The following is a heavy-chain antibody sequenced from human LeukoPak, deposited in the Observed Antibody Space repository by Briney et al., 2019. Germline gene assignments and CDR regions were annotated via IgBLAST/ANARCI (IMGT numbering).Heavy chain of an antibody. CDR3: ATPPIIVGATTSDY. D-gene: IGHD1-26*01. Sequence: GGSLRLSCAASGFTFSGYAMSWVRQAPGKGLEWVSAISGSGGSTYYADSVKGRFTISRDNSKNTLYLQMNSLRAEDTAVYYCATPPIIVGATTSDYWGQGTLVTVSS. CDR1: GFTFSGYA. J-gene: IGHJ4*02. CDR2: ISGSGGST. V-gene: IGHV3-23*01.